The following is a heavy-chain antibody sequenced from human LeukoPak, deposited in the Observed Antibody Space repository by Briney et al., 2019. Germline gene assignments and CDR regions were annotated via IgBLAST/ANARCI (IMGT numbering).Heavy chain of an antibody. CDR3: ARGFCRSDHCYNDFDY. CDR2: IIPMSNRA. V-gene: IGHV1-69*02. CDR1: GYTFNTYS. Sequence: SVKVSCKASGYTFNTYSISWVRQAPGLGLEWMGRIIPMSNRADYAQKFQDRVTITADKSTNTLYMELSSLRSEDTAVYYCARGFCRSDHCYNDFDYWGQGTLVTVSS. D-gene: IGHD2-15*01. J-gene: IGHJ4*02.